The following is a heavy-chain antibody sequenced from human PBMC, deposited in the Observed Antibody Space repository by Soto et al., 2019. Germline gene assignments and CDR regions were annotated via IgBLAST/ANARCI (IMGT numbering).Heavy chain of an antibody. V-gene: IGHV3-43*01. CDR1: GFTFDDYT. CDR2: ISWDGGST. J-gene: IGHJ6*02. Sequence: QAGGSLRLSCAASGFTFDDYTMHWVRQAPGKGLEWVSLISWDGGSTYYADSVKGRFTISRDNSKNSLYLQMNSLRTEDTALYYCAKDKGRNYDFWSGYNGPRDYYYYYGMDVWGQGTTVTVSS. D-gene: IGHD3-3*01. CDR3: AKDKGRNYDFWSGYNGPRDYYYYYGMDV.